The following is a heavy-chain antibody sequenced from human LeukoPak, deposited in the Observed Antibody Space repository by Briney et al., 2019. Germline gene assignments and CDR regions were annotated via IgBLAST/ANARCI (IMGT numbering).Heavy chain of an antibody. V-gene: IGHV4-39*01. J-gene: IGHJ6*03. CDR1: GGSISSSSYY. D-gene: IGHD3-10*01. Sequence: SETLSLTCTVSGGSISSSSYYWGWIRQPPGKGLEWIGGIYYSGSTYYNPSLKSRVTISVDTSKNQFSLKLSSVTAADTAVYYCARVYGSGSYYNGYYYYYMDVWGKGTTVTISS. CDR2: IYYSGST. CDR3: ARVYGSGSYYNGYYYYYMDV.